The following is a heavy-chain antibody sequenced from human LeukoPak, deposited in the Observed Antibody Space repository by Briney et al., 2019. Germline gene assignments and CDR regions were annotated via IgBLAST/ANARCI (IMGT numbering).Heavy chain of an antibody. CDR3: TTRDLYYYDSSGYPNWFDP. J-gene: IGHJ5*02. V-gene: IGHV3-15*01. Sequence: GGSLRLSCAASGFTFSNAWMSWVRQAPGKGLEWVGRIKSKTDGGTTDYAAPVKGRFTISRGDSKNTLYLQMNSLKTEDTAVYYCTTRDLYYYDSSGYPNWFDPWDQGTLVTVSS. D-gene: IGHD3-22*01. CDR1: GFTFSNAW. CDR2: IKSKTDGGTT.